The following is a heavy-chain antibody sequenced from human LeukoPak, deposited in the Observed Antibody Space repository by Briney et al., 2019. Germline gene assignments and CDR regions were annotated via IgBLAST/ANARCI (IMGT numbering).Heavy chain of an antibody. D-gene: IGHD3-10*01. CDR2: INSDESST. V-gene: IGHV3-74*01. Sequence: PGGSLRLSCAPPGFSISSYWMHLVRQPPGKGLVWVSRINSDESSTYYADSAKGRFTISRDNAKNTLYLQMDSLRAEDTAVSYCARAPVGNSGVGSSGGGQGTMVTVSS. CDR1: GFSISSYW. CDR3: ARAPVGNSGVGSSG. J-gene: IGHJ3*01.